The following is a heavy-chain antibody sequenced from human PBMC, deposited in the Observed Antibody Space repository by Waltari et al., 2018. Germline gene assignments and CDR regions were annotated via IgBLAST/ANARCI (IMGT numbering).Heavy chain of an antibody. Sequence: QVQLQESGPGLVKPSETLSLTCAVSGYSISSGYYWGWIRQPPGKGLEWIGSIYHSGSTYYNPSLKSRVTISVDTSKNQFSLKLSSVTAADTAVYYCARGRDNWGSKYYYYMDVWGKGTTVTVSS. D-gene: IGHD7-27*01. CDR1: GYSISSGYY. CDR2: IYHSGST. J-gene: IGHJ6*03. CDR3: ARGRDNWGSKYYYYMDV. V-gene: IGHV4-38-2*01.